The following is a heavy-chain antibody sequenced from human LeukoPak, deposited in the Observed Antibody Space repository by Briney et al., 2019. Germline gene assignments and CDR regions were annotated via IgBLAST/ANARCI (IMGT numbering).Heavy chain of an antibody. V-gene: IGHV4-34*01. D-gene: IGHD1-26*01. CDR2: INHSGST. J-gene: IGHJ4*02. CDR1: GGSFSGHY. Sequence: SETLSLTCAVYGGSFSGHYWSWIRQPPGKGLEWIGEINHSGSTNFNPSLKSRVTISVDTSKNQFSLTLSSVTAADTAVYYCARLPVGASIDYWGQGTLVTVSS. CDR3: ARLPVGASIDY.